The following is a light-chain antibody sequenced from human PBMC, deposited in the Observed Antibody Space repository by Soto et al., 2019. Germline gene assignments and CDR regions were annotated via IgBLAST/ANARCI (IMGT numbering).Light chain of an antibody. CDR1: RDLGSYNR. V-gene: IGLV2-18*01. CDR2: EVS. Sequence: RDLGSYNRVSWYQQPPGTAPKLMIYEVSNRPSGVPDRFSGSKSGKTASLTISGLQAEDEADYYCSLYISGSTYVFGTGTKVT. CDR3: SLYISGSTYV. J-gene: IGLJ1*01.